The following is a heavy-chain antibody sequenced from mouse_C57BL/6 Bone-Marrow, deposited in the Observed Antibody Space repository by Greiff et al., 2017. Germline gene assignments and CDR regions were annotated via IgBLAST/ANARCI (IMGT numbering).Heavy chain of an antibody. Sequence: QVQLQQSGAELARPGASVKLSCKASGYTFTSYGISWVKQRTGQGLEWIGEIYPRSGNTYYNEKFKGKATLTADKSSSAAYLELRSLNSEDSAVYFCASGILRKAMDYWGQGTSVTVSS. D-gene: IGHD1-1*01. J-gene: IGHJ4*01. CDR1: GYTFTSYG. V-gene: IGHV1-81*01. CDR3: ASGILRKAMDY. CDR2: IYPRSGNT.